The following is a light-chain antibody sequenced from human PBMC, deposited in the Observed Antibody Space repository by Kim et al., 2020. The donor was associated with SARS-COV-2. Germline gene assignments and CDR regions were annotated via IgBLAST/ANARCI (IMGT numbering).Light chain of an antibody. CDR2: GAS. CDR3: QQYGSSPRT. CDR1: QSVSSSY. Sequence: SPGERATLSGRASQSVSSSYLAWYQQRPGLAPRLLIYGASTRATGIPDRFSGSGSGTDFTLTISRLEPEDFAVYYCQQYGSSPRTFGQGTKVDIK. J-gene: IGKJ1*01. V-gene: IGKV3-20*01.